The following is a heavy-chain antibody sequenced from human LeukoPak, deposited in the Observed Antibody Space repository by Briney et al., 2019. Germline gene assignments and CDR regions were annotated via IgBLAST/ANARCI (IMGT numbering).Heavy chain of an antibody. CDR2: IYHSGST. D-gene: IGHD1-26*01. Sequence: SGTLSLTCTVSGDSISSTNWWSWVRQPPGKGLEWIGEIYHSGSTNYDPSLKSRVTISVDTSKNQFSLRLRSVTAADTAVYYCARGKSRGSHIDYWGQGTLVTVSS. CDR3: ARGKSRGSHIDY. J-gene: IGHJ4*02. V-gene: IGHV4-4*02. CDR1: GDSISSTNW.